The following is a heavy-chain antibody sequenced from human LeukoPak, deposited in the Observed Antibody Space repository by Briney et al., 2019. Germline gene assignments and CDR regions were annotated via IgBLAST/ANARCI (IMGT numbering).Heavy chain of an antibody. CDR2: IYTSGST. D-gene: IGHD3-3*01. CDR3: ARERFLEWLLSGWFDP. V-gene: IGHV4-4*07. J-gene: IGHJ5*02. CDR1: GGSISSYY. Sequence: SETLSLTCTVSGGSISSYYWSWIRQPAGKGLEWIGRIYTSGSTNYNPSLKSRVTMSVDTSKNQFSLKLSSVTAADTAVYYCARERFLEWLLSGWFDPWGQGTLVTVSS.